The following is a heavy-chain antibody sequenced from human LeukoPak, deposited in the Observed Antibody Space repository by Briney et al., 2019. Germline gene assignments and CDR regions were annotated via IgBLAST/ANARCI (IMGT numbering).Heavy chain of an antibody. V-gene: IGHV3-11*01. CDR2: ITMSGSVI. J-gene: IGHJ5*02. Sequence: GGSLRLSCAASGFKFRDYYMSWIRQAPGRGLEWISYITMSGSVIQYSSSVKGRFTTSRDNARNSLYLQMNSLRADDTAVYYCARGGWSRGWFDPWGQGTLVTVSS. D-gene: IGHD6-19*01. CDR1: GFKFRDYY. CDR3: ARGGWSRGWFDP.